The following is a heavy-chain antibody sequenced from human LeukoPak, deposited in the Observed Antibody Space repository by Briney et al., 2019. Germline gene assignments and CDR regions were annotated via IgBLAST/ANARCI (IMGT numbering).Heavy chain of an antibody. J-gene: IGHJ4*02. CDR1: GFTFSSYA. Sequence: GRSLRLSCAASGFTFSSYAMSWVRQAPGKGLEWVSAISGSGGSTYYADSVKGRFTISRDNSKNTQYLQMNSLRAEDTAVYYCAKDLYYDILTGYAYWGQGTLVTVSS. D-gene: IGHD3-9*01. CDR2: ISGSGGST. CDR3: AKDLYYDILTGYAY. V-gene: IGHV3-23*01.